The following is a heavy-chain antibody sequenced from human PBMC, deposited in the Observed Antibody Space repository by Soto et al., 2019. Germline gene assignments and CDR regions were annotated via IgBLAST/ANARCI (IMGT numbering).Heavy chain of an antibody. CDR3: ARERPDGDAFDI. CDR2: ISSSSSYI. CDR1: GCTFSSYS. J-gene: IGHJ3*02. Sequence: EVQLVESGGGLVKPGGSLRLSCAASGCTFSSYSMNWVRQAPGKGLEWVSSISSSSSYIYYADSVKVRFTISRDNAKNSLYLQMNSLRAEDTAVYYCARERPDGDAFDIWGQGTMVTVSS. V-gene: IGHV3-21*01.